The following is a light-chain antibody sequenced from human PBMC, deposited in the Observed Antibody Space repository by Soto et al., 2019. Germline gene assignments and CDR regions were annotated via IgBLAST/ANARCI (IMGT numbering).Light chain of an antibody. CDR3: SSYTSKSSLI. J-gene: IGLJ2*01. CDR1: SSDVGAYDY. V-gene: IGLV2-14*01. CDR2: EVR. Sequence: QSALTQPPSASGSPGQSVTISCTGTSSDVGAYDYVSWYQQHPGKAPKLMIYEVRNRPSGISFRFSGSKSGNTASLTISGLQAEDEADYYCSSYTSKSSLIFGGGTKLTVL.